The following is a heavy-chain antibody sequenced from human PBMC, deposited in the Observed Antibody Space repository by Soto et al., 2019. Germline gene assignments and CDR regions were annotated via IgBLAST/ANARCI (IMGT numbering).Heavy chain of an antibody. Sequence: QVQLQESGPGLVKPSETLSLTCAVSGGSVSSGNWWTWVRQPPGKGLEWIGEVYHTGATKYSPSLXXRXXISLDKSKNHFSLNVRSVTAADTAVYYCARDPDSYKTDRPSWGQGTLVTVSS. CDR3: ARDPDSYKTDRPS. J-gene: IGHJ5*02. V-gene: IGHV4-4*02. D-gene: IGHD2-21*01. CDR1: GGSVSSGNW. CDR2: VYHTGAT.